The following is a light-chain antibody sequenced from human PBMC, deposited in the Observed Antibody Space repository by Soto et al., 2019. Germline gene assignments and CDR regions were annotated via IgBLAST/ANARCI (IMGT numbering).Light chain of an antibody. CDR1: GSDVGGYNY. Sequence: QAVVTQPASVSGSPGQSITISCTGTGSDVGGYNYVSWYQQHPGKAPKLMIYEVSNRPSGVSNRFSGSKSGNTASLTISGLQAEDEADYYCSSYTSSSSLKWVFGGGTQLTV. CDR2: EVS. V-gene: IGLV2-14*01. CDR3: SSYTSSSSLKWV. J-gene: IGLJ3*02.